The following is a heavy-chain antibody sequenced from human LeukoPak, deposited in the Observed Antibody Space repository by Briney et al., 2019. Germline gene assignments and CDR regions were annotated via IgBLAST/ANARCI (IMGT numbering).Heavy chain of an antibody. V-gene: IGHV3-11*04. D-gene: IGHD3-10*01. J-gene: IGHJ4*02. CDR1: GFTFSDYY. CDR3: ARDRNGVLLWFGELLNY. Sequence: GGSLRLSCAASGFTFSDYYMSWIRQAPGKGLEWVSYISSSGSTIYYADSVKGRFTISRDNAKNSLYLQMNSLRAEDTAVYYCARDRNGVLLWFGELLNYWGQGTLSPSPQ. CDR2: ISSSGSTI.